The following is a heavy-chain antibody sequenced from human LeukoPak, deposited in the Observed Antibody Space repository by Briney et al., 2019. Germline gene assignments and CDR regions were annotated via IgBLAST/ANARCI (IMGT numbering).Heavy chain of an antibody. D-gene: IGHD1-7*01. V-gene: IGHV3-48*01. J-gene: IGHJ4*02. Sequence: PGGSLGLSCAASGFTFSSYSMNWVRQAPGKGLEWVSYISSSSTIYYADSVKGRFTISRDNAKNSLYLQMNSLRAEDTAVYYCARTTQNWNYVLDFDYWGQGTLVTVSS. CDR3: ARTTQNWNYVLDFDY. CDR1: GFTFSSYS. CDR2: ISSSSTI.